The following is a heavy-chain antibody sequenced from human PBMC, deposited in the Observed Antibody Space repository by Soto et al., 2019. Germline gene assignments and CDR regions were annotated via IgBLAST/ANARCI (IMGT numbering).Heavy chain of an antibody. CDR1: GGSISSYY. V-gene: IGHV4-59*08. J-gene: IGHJ5*02. D-gene: IGHD6-6*01. CDR2: IYYSGST. CDR3: ARHAEAKYSSSSVFFDWFDP. Sequence: SETLSLTCTVSGGSISSYYWSWIRQPPGKGLEWIGYIYYSGSTNYNPSLKSRVTISVDTSKNQFSLKLSSVTAADTAVYYCARHAEAKYSSSSVFFDWFDPWGQGTLVTVSS.